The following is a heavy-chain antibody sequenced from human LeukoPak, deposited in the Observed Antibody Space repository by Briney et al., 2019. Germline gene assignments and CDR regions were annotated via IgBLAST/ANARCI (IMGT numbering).Heavy chain of an antibody. V-gene: IGHV4-61*02. Sequence: SETLSLICTVSGGSISSGSYYWSWIRQPAGKGLEWIGRIYTSGSTNYNPSLKSRVTISVDTSKNQFSLKLSSVTAADTAVYYCARLDSYGYYFDYWGQGTLVTVSS. J-gene: IGHJ4*02. CDR2: IYTSGST. CDR3: ARLDSYGYYFDY. CDR1: GGSISSGSYY. D-gene: IGHD5-18*01.